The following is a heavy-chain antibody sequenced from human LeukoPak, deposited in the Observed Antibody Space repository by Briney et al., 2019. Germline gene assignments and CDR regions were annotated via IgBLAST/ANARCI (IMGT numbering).Heavy chain of an antibody. V-gene: IGHV4-39*01. Sequence: SETLSLTCTVSGGSISSSSYYWGWIRQPPGKGLEWIGSIYYSGSTYYNPSLKSRVTISVDTSKNQFSLKLSSVTAADTAVYYCVRRRTYHKGSDFDYWGQGTLVTVSS. D-gene: IGHD2-2*01. CDR2: IYYSGST. J-gene: IGHJ4*02. CDR1: GGSISSSSYY. CDR3: VRRRTYHKGSDFDY.